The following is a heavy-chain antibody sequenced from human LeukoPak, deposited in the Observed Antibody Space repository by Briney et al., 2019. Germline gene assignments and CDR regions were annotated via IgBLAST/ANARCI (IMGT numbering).Heavy chain of an antibody. CDR2: INWNGGST. D-gene: IGHD3-22*01. Sequence: GGSLRLSCAASGFTFDDYGMSWVRHAPGKGLEWVSGINWNGGSTGYADSVKGRFTISRDNAKSSLYLQMNSLRAEDTALYYCAKDKIEYYYDSSGYHFDYWGQGTLVTVSS. J-gene: IGHJ4*02. CDR1: GFTFDDYG. CDR3: AKDKIEYYYDSSGYHFDY. V-gene: IGHV3-20*04.